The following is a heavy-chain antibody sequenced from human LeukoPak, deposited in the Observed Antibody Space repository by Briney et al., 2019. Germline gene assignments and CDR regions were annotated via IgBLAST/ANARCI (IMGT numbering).Heavy chain of an antibody. D-gene: IGHD4-17*01. J-gene: IGHJ4*02. Sequence: QAGGSLRLSCAASGFTFSSYAMSWVREAPGKGLEWVSAISGSGGSTYYADSVKGRFTISRDNSKNTLYLQMNSLRAEDTAVYYCAKELDPTVTTTCDYWGQGTLVTVSS. CDR1: GFTFSSYA. CDR2: ISGSGGST. CDR3: AKELDPTVTTTCDY. V-gene: IGHV3-23*01.